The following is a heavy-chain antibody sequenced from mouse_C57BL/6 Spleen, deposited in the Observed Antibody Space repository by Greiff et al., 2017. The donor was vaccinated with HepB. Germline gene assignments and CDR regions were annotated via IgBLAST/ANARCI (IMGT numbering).Heavy chain of an antibody. J-gene: IGHJ1*03. CDR3: AIKGEFAGYFDV. CDR1: GYTFTSYW. Sequence: QVHVKQPGAELVKPGASVKVSCKASGYTFTSYWMHWVKQRPGQGLEWIGRIHPSDSDTNYNQKFKGKATLTVDKSSSTAYMQLSSLTSEDSAVYYCAIKGEFAGYFDVWGTGTTVTVSS. V-gene: IGHV1-74*01. CDR2: IHPSDSDT.